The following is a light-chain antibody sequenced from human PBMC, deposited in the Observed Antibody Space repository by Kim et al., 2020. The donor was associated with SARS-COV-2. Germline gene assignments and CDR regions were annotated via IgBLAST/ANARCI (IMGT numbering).Light chain of an antibody. CDR3: QQCYDYPLT. V-gene: IGKV1-8*01. J-gene: IGKJ4*01. Sequence: ASTGDRVTLSCRASQGISSHLAWYQQKPGKAPKLLIYAASTLQSGVPSRFSGSGSGTDFTLTISSLQSEDFATYYCQQCYDYPLTFGGGTKVDIK. CDR1: QGISSH. CDR2: AAS.